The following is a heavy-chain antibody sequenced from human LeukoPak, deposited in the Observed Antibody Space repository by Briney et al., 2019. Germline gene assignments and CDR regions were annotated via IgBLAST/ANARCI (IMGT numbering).Heavy chain of an antibody. CDR1: GGSFSGYY. Sequence: PSETLSLTCAVYGGSFSGYYWSWIRQPPGKGLEWIGEINHSGSTNYNPSLKSRVTISVDTSKNQFSLKLSSVTAADTAVYYCARRTKHYGDYDAFDIWGQGTMVTVSS. V-gene: IGHV4-34*01. CDR3: ARRTKHYGDYDAFDI. D-gene: IGHD4-17*01. CDR2: INHSGST. J-gene: IGHJ3*02.